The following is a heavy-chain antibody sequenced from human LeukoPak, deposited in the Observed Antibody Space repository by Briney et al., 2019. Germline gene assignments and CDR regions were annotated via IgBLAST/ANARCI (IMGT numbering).Heavy chain of an antibody. Sequence: SENLSLTCTVSGGSISSYYWGWIRQPPGKGLGWIGDIYYSGSTNYNPSLKSRVTISVDTSKNQFSLKLSSVTAADTAVYYCAREGAVGGGNFDYWGQGTLVTVSS. CDR3: AREGAVGGGNFDY. CDR2: IYYSGST. V-gene: IGHV4-59*01. D-gene: IGHD3-16*01. CDR1: GGSISSYY. J-gene: IGHJ4*02.